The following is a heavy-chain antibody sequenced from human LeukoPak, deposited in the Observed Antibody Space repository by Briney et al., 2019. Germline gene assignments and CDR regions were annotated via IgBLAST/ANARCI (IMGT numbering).Heavy chain of an antibody. Sequence: GGSLRLSCAASGFTFSSYGMHWVRQAPGKGLEWVAFIRYDGSNKYYADSVKGRFTISRDNSKSTLYLQMNSLRAEDTAVYDCAKDKGRWLHQVGGYFDYWGQGTLVTVSS. D-gene: IGHD5-24*01. J-gene: IGHJ4*02. CDR3: AKDKGRWLHQVGGYFDY. CDR2: IRYDGSNK. V-gene: IGHV3-30*02. CDR1: GFTFSSYG.